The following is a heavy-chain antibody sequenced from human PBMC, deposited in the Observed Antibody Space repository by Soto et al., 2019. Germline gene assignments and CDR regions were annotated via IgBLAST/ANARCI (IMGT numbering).Heavy chain of an antibody. CDR1: GFTFSSYA. D-gene: IGHD3-10*01. J-gene: IGHJ6*02. Sequence: QVQLVESGGGVVQPGRSLRLSCAASGFTFSSYAMHWVRQAPGKGLEWVAVISYDGSNKYYTDSVKGRFTISRDKSKNTLYLQMNSLRAEDTAVYYCARDPGFGEGNGMDVWGQGTTVTVSS. V-gene: IGHV3-30-3*01. CDR2: ISYDGSNK. CDR3: ARDPGFGEGNGMDV.